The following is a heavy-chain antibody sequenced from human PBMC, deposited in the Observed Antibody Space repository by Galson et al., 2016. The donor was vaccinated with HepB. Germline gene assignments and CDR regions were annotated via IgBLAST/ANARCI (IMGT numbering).Heavy chain of an antibody. D-gene: IGHD6-13*01. V-gene: IGHV4-34*01. CDR2: TSHRGST. CDR1: SGPFSAYS. CDR3: ASSSNWYSFDY. Sequence: LSLTCAVYSGPFSAYSWNWIRQPPGGGLEWIGETSHRGSTNYSPSLQSRVTISVDTSKNQFSLKLTSVTAADTAVYYCASSSNWYSFDYWGPGSLVSVSS. J-gene: IGHJ4*02.